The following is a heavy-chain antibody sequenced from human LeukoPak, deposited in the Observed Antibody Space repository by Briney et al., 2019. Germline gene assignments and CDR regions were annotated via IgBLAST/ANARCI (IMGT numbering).Heavy chain of an antibody. V-gene: IGHV4-59*01. D-gene: IGHD3-9*01. Sequence: PSETLTLTCTVSGDTMTNYFWSWIRQPPGKGLEYIGDVFYTGSTKYNPSLKSRVSISVDTSKKQFSLNLRSVTAADTAVYYCARDGGPLYHAVTGYYRAFYIGGAGTMVAVSP. CDR3: ARDGGPLYHAVTGYYRAFYI. J-gene: IGHJ3*02. CDR2: VFYTGST. CDR1: GDTMTNYF.